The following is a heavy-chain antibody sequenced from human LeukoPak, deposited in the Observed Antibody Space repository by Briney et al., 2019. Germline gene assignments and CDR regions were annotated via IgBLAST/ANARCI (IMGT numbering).Heavy chain of an antibody. CDR1: EFTFSSYS. CDR3: ARERLYYYYYGMDV. CDR2: ISSSSSTI. J-gene: IGHJ6*02. V-gene: IGHV3-48*02. Sequence: GGSLRLSCAASEFTFSSYSMNWVRQAPGKGLEWVSYISSSSSTIYYADSVKGRFTISRDNAKNSLYLQMNSLRDEDTAVYYCARERLYYYYYGMDVWGQGTTVTVSS.